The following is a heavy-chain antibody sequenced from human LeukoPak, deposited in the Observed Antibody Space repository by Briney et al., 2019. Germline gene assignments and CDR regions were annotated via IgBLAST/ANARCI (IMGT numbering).Heavy chain of an antibody. Sequence: ASVTVSCTASGGTLSTKSLSWVRQAPGQRLEWMGGIIHIVGTPNYAQNFQGRVTFTTDESTSTAYIELRSLRSDDTAVYCCAREVTAGVTWLDPWGQGTLVIVSS. D-gene: IGHD4-11*01. CDR1: GGTLSTKS. J-gene: IGHJ5*02. CDR2: IIHIVGTP. V-gene: IGHV1-69*16. CDR3: AREVTAGVTWLDP.